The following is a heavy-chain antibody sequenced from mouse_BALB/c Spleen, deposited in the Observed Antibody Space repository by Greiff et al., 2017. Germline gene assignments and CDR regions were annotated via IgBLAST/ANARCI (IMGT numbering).Heavy chain of an antibody. J-gene: IGHJ4*01. CDR1: GYSITSDYA. Sequence: EVQLQESGPGLVKPSQSLSLTCTVTGYSITSDYAWNWIRQFPGNKLEWMGYISYSGSTSYNPSLKSRISITRDTSKNQFFLQLNSVTTEDTATYYCARSLPYGNYAGGAMDYWGQGTSVTVSS. V-gene: IGHV3-2*02. CDR2: ISYSGST. D-gene: IGHD2-1*01. CDR3: ARSLPYGNYAGGAMDY.